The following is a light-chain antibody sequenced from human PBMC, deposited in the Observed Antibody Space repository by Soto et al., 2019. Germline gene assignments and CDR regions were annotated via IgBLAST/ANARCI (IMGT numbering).Light chain of an antibody. CDR2: DAS. CDR1: QDIDRS. V-gene: IGKV1-9*01. Sequence: DIQLTQSPPFLSAFVGDRVTITCRASQDIDRSLAWHQQKPGKAPKLLIHDASILQGGVPSRCSGFRSRTEYTLSISGVQPEDFATYYCQQVFRYPLTFGGGTKVEIK. CDR3: QQVFRYPLT. J-gene: IGKJ4*01.